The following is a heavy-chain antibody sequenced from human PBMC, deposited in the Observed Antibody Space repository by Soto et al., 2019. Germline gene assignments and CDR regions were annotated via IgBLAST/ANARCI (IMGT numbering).Heavy chain of an antibody. D-gene: IGHD3-22*01. CDR2: IDPSDSQT. CDR3: ARQIYDSDTGPNFQYYFDS. CDR1: GYSFAGYW. Sequence: GESLKISCKGSGYSFAGYWIAWVRQKPGKGLEWMGRIDPSDSQTYYSPSFRGHVTISVTKSITTVFLQWSSLRASDTAMYYCARQIYDSDTGPNFQYYFDSWGQGTPVTVSS. V-gene: IGHV5-10-1*01. J-gene: IGHJ4*02.